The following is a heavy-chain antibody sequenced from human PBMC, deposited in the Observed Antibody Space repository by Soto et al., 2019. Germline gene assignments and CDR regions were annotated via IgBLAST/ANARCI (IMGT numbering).Heavy chain of an antibody. Sequence: PGGSLRLSCAASGFTFSSYGMHWVRQAPGKGLEWVAVIWYDGSNKYYADSVKGRFTISRDNSKNTLYLQMNSLRAEDTAVYYCARAGPEYSSPSGYWGQGTLVTVSS. CDR3: ARAGPEYSSPSGY. J-gene: IGHJ4*02. CDR1: GFTFSSYG. CDR2: IWYDGSNK. D-gene: IGHD6-6*01. V-gene: IGHV3-33*01.